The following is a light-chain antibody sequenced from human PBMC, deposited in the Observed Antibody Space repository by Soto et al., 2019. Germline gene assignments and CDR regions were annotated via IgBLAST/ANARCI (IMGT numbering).Light chain of an antibody. V-gene: IGLV2-14*03. J-gene: IGLJ2*01. CDR3: SSYTSSNTVL. CDR1: SSDVGGYNY. Sequence: QSVLTQPASVSGSPGQSITISCTGTSSDVGGYNYVSWYQHHPGKAPKLMIYDVTDRPSGISFRFSGSKSGNTASLTISRLQAEYEADYYCSSYTSSNTVLFGGGTKLTVL. CDR2: DVT.